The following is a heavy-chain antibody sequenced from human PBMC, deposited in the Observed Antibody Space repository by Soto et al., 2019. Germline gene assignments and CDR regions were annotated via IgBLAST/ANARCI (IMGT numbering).Heavy chain of an antibody. D-gene: IGHD1-26*01. CDR1: GYTFTSSD. CDR2: MNPNSGRT. CDR3: ARGRVGSNRFAP. V-gene: IGHV1-8*01. Sequence: QVQLVQSGAEVKKPGASVKVSCSASGYTFTSSDVSWVRQATGQGLEWMGWMNPNSGRTGYSQKFQARVTLTRNISISTAYMELHSLTSEDTAVYYCARGRVGSNRFAPWGQGTLVTVSS. J-gene: IGHJ5*02.